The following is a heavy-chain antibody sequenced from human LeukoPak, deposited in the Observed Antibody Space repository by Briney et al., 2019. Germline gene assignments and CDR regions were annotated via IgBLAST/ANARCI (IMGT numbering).Heavy chain of an antibody. CDR2: INHSGST. CDR3: TRTKLGGYCSGGSCYRDAFDI. Sequence: PSETLSLTCAVYGGSFSGYYWSWIRQPPGKGLEWIGEINHSGSTNYNPSLKSRVTISVDTSKNQFSLKLSSVTAADTAVYYCTRTKLGGYCSGGSCYRDAFDIWGQGTMVTVSS. D-gene: IGHD2-15*01. CDR1: GGSFSGYY. V-gene: IGHV4-34*01. J-gene: IGHJ3*02.